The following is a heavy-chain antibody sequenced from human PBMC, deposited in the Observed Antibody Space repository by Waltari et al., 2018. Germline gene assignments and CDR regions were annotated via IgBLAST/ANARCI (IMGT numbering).Heavy chain of an antibody. V-gene: IGHV3-30*02. Sequence: QVQLVESGGGVVQPGGSLRLSCAASGFIFNNYDMHWVRQAPGEWLEWVAFICYEGSDRKYAEAVKGRFTTSRDNSNNMLFLEMNSLRPEDTAVYYCAKDPGSSTSYGIDYWGQGALVTVSS. CDR2: ICYEGSDR. D-gene: IGHD2-2*01. CDR3: AKDPGSSTSYGIDY. CDR1: GFIFNNYD. J-gene: IGHJ4*02.